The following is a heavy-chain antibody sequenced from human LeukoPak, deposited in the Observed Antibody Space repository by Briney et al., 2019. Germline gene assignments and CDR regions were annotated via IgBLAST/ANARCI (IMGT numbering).Heavy chain of an antibody. V-gene: IGHV3-21*01. CDR1: GFTFSSYE. CDR3: ARIGAGSSRDY. D-gene: IGHD6-13*01. J-gene: IGHJ4*02. CDR2: IVGSSST. Sequence: NPGGSLRLSCAASGFTFSSYEMNWVRQAPGKGLEWVSSIVGSSSTYYADSLKGRFTISRDNAKNSLYLQMNSLRAEDTAVYYCARIGAGSSRDYWGQGTLVTVSS.